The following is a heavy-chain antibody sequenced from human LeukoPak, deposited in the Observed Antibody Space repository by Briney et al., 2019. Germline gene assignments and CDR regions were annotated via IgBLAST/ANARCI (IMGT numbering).Heavy chain of an antibody. Sequence: PSETLSLTCAVYGGSFSGYYWSWIRQPPGKELEWIGYIYHSGSTNYNPSLKSRVTISQDTSKNQFSLKLSSVTAADTAVYYCARNADDSSSYPYFDYWGQGTLVTVSS. CDR2: IYHSGST. CDR1: GGSFSGYY. D-gene: IGHD3-22*01. V-gene: IGHV4-59*01. CDR3: ARNADDSSSYPYFDY. J-gene: IGHJ4*02.